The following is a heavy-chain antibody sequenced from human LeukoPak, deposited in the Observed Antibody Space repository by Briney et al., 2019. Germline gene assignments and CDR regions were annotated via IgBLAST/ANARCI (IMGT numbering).Heavy chain of an antibody. V-gene: IGHV3-23*01. CDR3: AKGLRTGVGPYMGYHYYMDV. CDR1: GFTFSSYA. D-gene: IGHD3-16*01. Sequence: GGSLRLSFAASGFTFSSYAMSWVRQAPGKGLKWVSTINDNGAGTYYADSVKGRSTISRDNSYNTVSLQMNSLRDEDTGVYYCAKGLRTGVGPYMGYHYYMDVWGKGATVTVSS. J-gene: IGHJ6*03. CDR2: INDNGAGT.